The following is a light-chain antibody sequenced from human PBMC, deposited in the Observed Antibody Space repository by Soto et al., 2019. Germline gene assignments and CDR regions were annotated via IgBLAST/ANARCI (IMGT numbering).Light chain of an antibody. CDR1: QSISTY. Sequence: DIQMTQSPSSLSASVGDRVTITCRASQSISTYLNWYQHKPGKAPKVLIYETANLQRGVPSRFSGSGSGTDFTLTISSLQPEEIATYYCQQSYSTPITFGQGTRLEI. J-gene: IGKJ5*01. CDR2: ETA. V-gene: IGKV1-39*01. CDR3: QQSYSTPIT.